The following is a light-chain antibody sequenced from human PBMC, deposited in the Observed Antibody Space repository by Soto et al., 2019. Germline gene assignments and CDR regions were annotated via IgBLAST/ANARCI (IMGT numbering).Light chain of an antibody. CDR2: YVS. V-gene: IGLV2-14*01. Sequence: SVLTQPASVSRAPGQSITISCTGTSSDVGGYNYVSWDQQHPDKAPKLMIYYVSNRPSGVSNCFSGSKSGNTASLTISGLQAEDEADYYCTSYTSIIPYVFGTGTKVTVL. CDR3: TSYTSIIPYV. CDR1: SSDVGGYNY. J-gene: IGLJ1*01.